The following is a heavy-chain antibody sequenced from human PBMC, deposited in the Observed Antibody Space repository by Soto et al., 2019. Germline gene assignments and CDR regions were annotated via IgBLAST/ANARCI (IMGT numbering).Heavy chain of an antibody. Sequence: PGESLKISCKGSGYSFTSYWIGWVRQMPGKGLEGMGIIYPGDSDTRYSPSFQGQVTISADKSISTAYLQWSSLKSSDTAMYYCARRGINYYDSSGYHVDAFDIWGQGTMVTVSS. CDR1: GYSFTSYW. J-gene: IGHJ3*02. CDR3: ARRGINYYDSSGYHVDAFDI. V-gene: IGHV5-51*01. CDR2: IYPGDSDT. D-gene: IGHD3-22*01.